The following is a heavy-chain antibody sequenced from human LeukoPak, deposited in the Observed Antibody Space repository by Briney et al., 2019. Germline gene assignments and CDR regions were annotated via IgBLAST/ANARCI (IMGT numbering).Heavy chain of an antibody. Sequence: GGSLRLSCAASGFTVSSNYMSWVRQAPGKGLEWVSVIYSGGSTYYADSVTGRFTISRDNSKNTLYLQMNSLRAEDTAVYYCARAHYSSSWYPIGGYYYYMDVWGKGTTVTISS. D-gene: IGHD6-13*01. CDR3: ARAHYSSSWYPIGGYYYYMDV. J-gene: IGHJ6*03. CDR1: GFTVSSNY. CDR2: IYSGGST. V-gene: IGHV3-53*01.